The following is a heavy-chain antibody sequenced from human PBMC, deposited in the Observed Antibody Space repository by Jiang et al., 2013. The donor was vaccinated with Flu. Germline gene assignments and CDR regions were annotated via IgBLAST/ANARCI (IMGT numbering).Heavy chain of an antibody. Sequence: VQLVESGGGLVQPGGSLRLSCEVSGFTFRSYWMYWVRRPPGKGLEWVSRLKGDGSSKDYADSVKGRFTISRDNAKNTVFLQMNSLRDEDTAVYYCGRGGYGDHDFWVDYWGQESLVTVSS. J-gene: IGHJ4*02. CDR3: GRGGYGDHDFWVDY. V-gene: IGHV3-74*01. CDR2: LKGDGSSK. D-gene: IGHD3-3*01. CDR1: GFTFRSYW.